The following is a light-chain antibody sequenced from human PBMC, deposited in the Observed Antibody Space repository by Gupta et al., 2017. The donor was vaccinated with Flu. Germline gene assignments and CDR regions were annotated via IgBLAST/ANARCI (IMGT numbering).Light chain of an antibody. CDR1: RILTSY. CDR2: SAA. V-gene: IGKV1-9*01. CDR3: LQPKNCPLT. Sequence: PSFLSASAGSGMTSASRVNRILTSYLDWYPQKPGKSPKLLIYSAATRQSGVPSRFSGSGSGTELTLTISSLQPEDFATYSCLQPKNCPLTFGQGTPVEIK. J-gene: IGKJ5*01.